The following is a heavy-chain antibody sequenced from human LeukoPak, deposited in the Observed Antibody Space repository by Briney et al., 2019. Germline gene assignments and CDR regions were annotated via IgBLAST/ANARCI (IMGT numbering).Heavy chain of an antibody. CDR2: IYPRDSDT. D-gene: IGHD2-8*01. V-gene: IGHV5-51*01. J-gene: IGHJ6*02. Sequence: GESLKISCKTSGYNFATYWIGWVRHMPGKGLEWMAIIYPRDSDTRYSPSSQGHVTISADRSTNTAYLQWSSLKASDTAIYYCARQGATPTNYYYYDLDVWGQGTTVTVSS. CDR3: ARQGATPTNYYYYDLDV. CDR1: GYNFATYW.